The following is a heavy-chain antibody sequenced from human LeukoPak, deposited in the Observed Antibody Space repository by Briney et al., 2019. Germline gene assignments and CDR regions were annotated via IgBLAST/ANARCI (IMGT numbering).Heavy chain of an antibody. CDR1: GFTFSDYY. CDR3: ARDMDGYNQFYY. CDR2: ISSSGSTI. D-gene: IGHD5-24*01. V-gene: IGHV3-11*01. J-gene: IGHJ4*02. Sequence: GGSLRLSWAASGFTFSDYYKSWIRQAPGKGLEGVSYISSSGSTIYYADSVKGRFTISRDNAKNSLYLQMNSLRAADTAVYYCARDMDGYNQFYYWGQGTLVTVSS.